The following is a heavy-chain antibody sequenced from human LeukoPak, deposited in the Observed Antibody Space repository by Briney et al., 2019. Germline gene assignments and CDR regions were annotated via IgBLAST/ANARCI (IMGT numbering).Heavy chain of an antibody. CDR2: INGGGDNT. J-gene: IGHJ4*02. CDR1: GFTFSSYA. CDR3: ARDKGDYDTSGSLFVF. D-gene: IGHD3-22*01. V-gene: IGHV3-23*01. Sequence: GGSLRLSCAASGFTFSSYAMSWVRQAPGEGLEWVSSINGGGDNTYYADSVKGRFTISRDNYKNILYLQMNSLRAGDTAIYYCARDKGDYDTSGSLFVFGGQGTLVTVSS.